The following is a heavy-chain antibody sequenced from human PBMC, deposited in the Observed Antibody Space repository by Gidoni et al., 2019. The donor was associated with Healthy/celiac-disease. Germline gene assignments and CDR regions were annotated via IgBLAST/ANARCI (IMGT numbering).Heavy chain of an antibody. V-gene: IGHV4-59*01. CDR1: GCPISSYY. CDR2: IYYSGST. D-gene: IGHD2-21*02. Sequence: QVQLQESGPGLVKPSETLSLTCTVPGCPISSYYWSWIRQPPGKGLEWIGYIYYSGSTNYNPSLKSRVTISVDTSKNQFSLKLSSVTAADTAVYYCARVGDSYYYYGMDVWGQGTTVTVSS. CDR3: ARVGDSYYYYGMDV. J-gene: IGHJ6*02.